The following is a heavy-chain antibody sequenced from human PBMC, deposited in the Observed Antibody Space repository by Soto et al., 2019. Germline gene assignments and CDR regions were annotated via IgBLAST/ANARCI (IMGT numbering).Heavy chain of an antibody. D-gene: IGHD5-18*01. Sequence: SETLSLTCTVSGGSISSSSYYWGWIRQPPGKGLEWIGSIYYSGSTYYNPSLKSRVTISVDTSKNQFSLKLSSVTAADTAVYYCARGRGYSYGLDPWGQGTLVTVSS. CDR1: GGSISSSSYY. CDR3: ARGRGYSYGLDP. J-gene: IGHJ5*02. CDR2: IYYSGST. V-gene: IGHV4-39*01.